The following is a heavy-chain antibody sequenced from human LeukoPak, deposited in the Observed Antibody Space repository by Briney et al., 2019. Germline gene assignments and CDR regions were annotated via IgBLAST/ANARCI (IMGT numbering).Heavy chain of an antibody. D-gene: IGHD3-10*01. CDR3: AGLASVLLWFGELLN. CDR2: IKQDGSEK. V-gene: IGHV3-7*01. CDR1: GFTFSSYW. J-gene: IGHJ4*02. Sequence: GGSLRLSCAASGFTFSSYWMSWVRQAPGKGLEWVANIKQDGSEKYYVDSVKGRFTISRDNAKNSLYLQMNSLRAEDTAVYYCAGLASVLLWFGELLNWGQETLVTVSS.